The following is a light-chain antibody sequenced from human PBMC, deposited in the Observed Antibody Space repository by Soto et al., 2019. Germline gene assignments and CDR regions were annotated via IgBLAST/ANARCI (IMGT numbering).Light chain of an antibody. J-gene: IGKJ1*01. V-gene: IGKV4-1*01. CDR1: QSVLYSSNNKNY. CDR2: WAS. CDR3: QQYYSTPPA. Sequence: DIVMTQSPDSLAVSLGERATINCKSSQSVLYSSNNKNYLAWYQQKPGQPPKLLIYWASTRESGVPDRFSGSRSATDFTLTIGSLQAEDVAVYYCQQYYSTPPAFGQGTKVEIK.